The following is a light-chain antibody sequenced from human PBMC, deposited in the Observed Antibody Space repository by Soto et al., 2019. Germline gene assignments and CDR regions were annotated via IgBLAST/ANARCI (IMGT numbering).Light chain of an antibody. V-gene: IGKV3-20*01. CDR1: QSVSNSY. J-gene: IGKJ1*01. CDR3: QQYAASPRT. Sequence: EVVLTQSPGTLSLSPRERATLSCRASQSVSNSYLAWYQHKPGQAPRLLIYGASNRATGIPDRFSGSGSGPDFTLTISRLEPEDFAVYYCQQYAASPRTFGQGTLVEVK. CDR2: GAS.